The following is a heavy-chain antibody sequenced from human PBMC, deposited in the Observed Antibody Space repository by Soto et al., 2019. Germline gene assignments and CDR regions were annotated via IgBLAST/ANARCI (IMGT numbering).Heavy chain of an antibody. Sequence: ASVKVSCKASGFTFTSSAVQWVRQARGQRLEWIGWIVVGSGNTNYAQKFQERVTITRDMSTSTAYMELSSLRSEDTAVYYCAAGYSSSWYQHLDPWGQGTLVTVSS. CDR1: GFTFTSSA. V-gene: IGHV1-58*01. D-gene: IGHD6-13*01. CDR2: IVVGSGNT. CDR3: AAGYSSSWYQHLDP. J-gene: IGHJ5*02.